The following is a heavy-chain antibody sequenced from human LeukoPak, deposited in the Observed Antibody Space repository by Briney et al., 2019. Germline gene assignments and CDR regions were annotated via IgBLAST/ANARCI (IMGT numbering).Heavy chain of an antibody. V-gene: IGHV4-59*08. CDR2: ISYSGIT. CDR3: ASGRATVTD. D-gene: IGHD4-17*01. J-gene: IGHJ4*02. CDR1: GGSISGYY. Sequence: SETLSLACTVSGGSISGYYWSWIRQPPGKGLEWIGYISYSGITNYNPSLKSRVTISIDTSKDQFSLNLSSVTAADTAVYYCASGRATVTDWGQGTLVTVSS.